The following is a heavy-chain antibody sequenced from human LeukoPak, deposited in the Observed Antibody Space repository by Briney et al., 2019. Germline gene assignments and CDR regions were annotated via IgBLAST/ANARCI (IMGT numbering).Heavy chain of an antibody. CDR2: ISSSSSYI. Sequence: PGGSLRLSCAASGFTFSSYSMNWVRQAPGKGLEWVSSISSSSSYIYYADSVKGRFTIFRDNAKNSLYLQMNSLRAEDTAVYYCARDWPTIAAAGTIPEYFQHWGQGTLVTVSS. D-gene: IGHD6-13*01. J-gene: IGHJ1*01. V-gene: IGHV3-21*01. CDR1: GFTFSSYS. CDR3: ARDWPTIAAAGTIPEYFQH.